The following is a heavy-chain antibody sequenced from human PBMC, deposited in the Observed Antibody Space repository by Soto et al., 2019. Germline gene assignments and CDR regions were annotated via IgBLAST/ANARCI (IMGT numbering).Heavy chain of an antibody. CDR3: AKNDYGDYELTFDY. J-gene: IGHJ4*02. D-gene: IGHD4-17*01. Sequence: GGSLRLSCAASGCTFSSYGMHWDSQAPGKGLEWVAVISYDGSNKYYADSVKGRFTISRDNSKNTLYLQMNSLRAEDTAVYYCAKNDYGDYELTFDYWGQGTLVTVSS. V-gene: IGHV3-30*18. CDR1: GCTFSSYG. CDR2: ISYDGSNK.